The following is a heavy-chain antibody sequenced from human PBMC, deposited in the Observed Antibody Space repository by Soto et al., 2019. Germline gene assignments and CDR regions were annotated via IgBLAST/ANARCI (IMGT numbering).Heavy chain of an antibody. CDR1: GFTFSSYS. V-gene: IGHV3-48*01. CDR3: ARDRARVVAATDFFDY. CDR2: ISSSSSTI. J-gene: IGHJ4*02. Sequence: GGSLRLSCAASGFTFSSYSMNWVRQAPGKGLEWVSYISSSSSTIYYADSVKGRFTISRDNAKNSLYLQMNSLRAEDTAVYYCARDRARVVAATDFFDYWGQGTLVTVSS. D-gene: IGHD2-15*01.